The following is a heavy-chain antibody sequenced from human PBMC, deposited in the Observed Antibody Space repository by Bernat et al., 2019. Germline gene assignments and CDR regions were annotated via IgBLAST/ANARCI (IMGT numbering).Heavy chain of an antibody. V-gene: IGHV3-33*01. Sequence: QVQLVESGGGVVQPGRSLRLSCAASGFTFSSYGMHWVRQAPGKGLEWVAVIWYDGSNKYYADSVKGRFTISRDNSKNTLYLQMNSLRAEDTAVYYCSREYYDGSGPNWCDPWGQGTLVTVSS. CDR1: GFTFSSYG. D-gene: IGHD3-22*01. CDR2: IWYDGSNK. J-gene: IGHJ5*02. CDR3: SREYYDGSGPNWCDP.